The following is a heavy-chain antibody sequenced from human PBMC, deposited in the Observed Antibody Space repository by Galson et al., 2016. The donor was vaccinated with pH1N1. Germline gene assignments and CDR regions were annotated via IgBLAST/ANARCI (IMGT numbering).Heavy chain of an antibody. CDR3: APGGDDYGGNPHWFDP. Sequence: SVKVSCKASGGTFSTYVIIWVRQAPGQGLEWMGRIVPITGVTNYARKFQDRVTITADESTSTAYMELSSLRSEDTGVYYCAPGGDDYGGNPHWFDPWGQGTLVTVSS. V-gene: IGHV1-69*04. CDR1: GGTFSTYV. D-gene: IGHD4-23*01. J-gene: IGHJ5*02. CDR2: IVPITGVT.